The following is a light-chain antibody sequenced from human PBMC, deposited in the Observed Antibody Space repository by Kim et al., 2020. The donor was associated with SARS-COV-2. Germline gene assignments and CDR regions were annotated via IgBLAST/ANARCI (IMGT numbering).Light chain of an antibody. CDR1: QSISTW. Sequence: DIQMTQSPSTLSASVGDRVTITCRASQSISTWLAWYQQRPGKAPKLLIYKASYLESGVPSRFSGSGSGTEFTLTISSLQPDDSATYYCQQYNSWSPYTVGQGTKLEI. CDR3: QQYNSWSPYT. V-gene: IGKV1-5*03. J-gene: IGKJ2*01. CDR2: KAS.